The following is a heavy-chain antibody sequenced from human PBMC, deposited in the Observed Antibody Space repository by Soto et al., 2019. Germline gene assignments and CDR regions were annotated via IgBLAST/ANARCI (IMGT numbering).Heavy chain of an antibody. V-gene: IGHV3-23*01. J-gene: IGHJ4*02. CDR3: ARVRRPRNTIFGVVSGG. Sequence: GGSLRLSCAASGFSFDTYAMTWVRQAPGKGLDWVSAVSASGERTYYADSVRGRFIISRDNSKNMLFLEMNGLRGEDSAVYYCARVRRPRNTIFGVVSGGWGQGTLVTVSS. CDR2: VSASGERT. D-gene: IGHD3-3*02. CDR1: GFSFDTYA.